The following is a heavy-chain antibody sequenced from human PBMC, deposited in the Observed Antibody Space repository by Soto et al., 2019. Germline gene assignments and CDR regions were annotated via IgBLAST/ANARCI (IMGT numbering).Heavy chain of an antibody. CDR3: ARGMKPVSGWLYYYGMDV. J-gene: IGHJ6*02. CDR2: IIPIFGTA. V-gene: IGHV1-69*01. CDR1: GGTFSSYA. D-gene: IGHD6-19*01. Sequence: QVQLVQSGAEVKKPGSSVKVSCKASGGTFSSYAISWVRQAPGQGHEWMGGIIPIFGTANYAQKFQGRVTITADESTSTAYMELSSLRSEDTAVYYCARGMKPVSGWLYYYGMDVWGQGTTVTVSS.